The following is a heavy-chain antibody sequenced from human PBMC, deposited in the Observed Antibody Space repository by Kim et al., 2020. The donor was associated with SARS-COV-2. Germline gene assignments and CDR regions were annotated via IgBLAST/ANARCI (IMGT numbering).Heavy chain of an antibody. J-gene: IGHJ4*02. CDR2: IRSKANSYAT. CDR3: TRHQEDGQWLVRTFDY. Sequence: GGSLRLSCAASGFTFSGSAMHWVRQASGKGLEWVGRIRSKANSYATAYAASAKGRFTISRDDSKNTAYLQMNSLKTEDTAVYYCTRHQEDGQWLVRTFDYWGQGTLVTVSS. D-gene: IGHD6-19*01. CDR1: GFTFSGSA. V-gene: IGHV3-73*01.